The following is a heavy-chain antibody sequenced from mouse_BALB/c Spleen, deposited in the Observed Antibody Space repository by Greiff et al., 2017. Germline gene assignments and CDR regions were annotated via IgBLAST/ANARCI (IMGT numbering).Heavy chain of an antibody. CDR2: IDPETGGT. J-gene: IGHJ3*01. D-gene: IGHD6-5*01. CDR3: TISYCPY. CDR1: GYTFTDYE. Sequence: VQLQQSGAELVRPGASVTLSCKASGYTFTDYEMHWVKQTPVHGLEWIGAIDPETGGTAYTQKFKGKATLTADKSSSTAYMALRSLTSEDSAVYYCTISYCPYWGQGTLVTVSA. V-gene: IGHV1-15*01.